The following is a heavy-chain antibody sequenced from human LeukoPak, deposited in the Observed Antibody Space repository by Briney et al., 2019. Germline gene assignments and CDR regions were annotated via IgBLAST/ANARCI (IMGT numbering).Heavy chain of an antibody. CDR1: GGSISSSSYY. Sequence: SETLSLTCTVSGGSISSSSYYWGWIRQPPGKGLEWIGSIYYSGSTYYNPSLKSRVTISVDTSKNQFSLKLSSVTAADTAVYYCARALDYYDMSPGAAPDIWGQGTMVTVSS. D-gene: IGHD3-22*01. CDR2: IYYSGST. V-gene: IGHV4-39*07. CDR3: ARALDYYDMSPGAAPDI. J-gene: IGHJ3*02.